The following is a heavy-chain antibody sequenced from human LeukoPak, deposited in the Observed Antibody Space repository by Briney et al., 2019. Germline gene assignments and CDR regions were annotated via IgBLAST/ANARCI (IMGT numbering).Heavy chain of an antibody. J-gene: IGHJ4*02. CDR3: AKDPRGYSYGGIDY. Sequence: GGSLRLSCAASRSTFSSYGMHWVRQAPGKGLEWVAVISYDGSNKYYADSVNGRFTISRDNSKNTLYLQMNSLRAEDTAVYYCAKDPRGYSYGGIDYWGQGTLVTVSS. D-gene: IGHD5-18*01. CDR2: ISYDGSNK. CDR1: RSTFSSYG. V-gene: IGHV3-30*18.